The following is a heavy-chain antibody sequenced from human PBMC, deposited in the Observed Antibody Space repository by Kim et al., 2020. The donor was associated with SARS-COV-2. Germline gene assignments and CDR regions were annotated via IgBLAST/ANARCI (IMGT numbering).Heavy chain of an antibody. Sequence: STSYTPSLKSRVTISVDTAKNQFSLRLSSVTAADTAVYYCARYYDDAFNIWGQGTLVTVSS. V-gene: IGHV4-39*01. J-gene: IGHJ3*02. CDR3: ARYYDDAFNI. D-gene: IGHD3-22*01. CDR2: ST.